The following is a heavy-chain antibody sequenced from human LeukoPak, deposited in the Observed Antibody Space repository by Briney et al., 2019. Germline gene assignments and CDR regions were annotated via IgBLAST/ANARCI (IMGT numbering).Heavy chain of an antibody. V-gene: IGHV1-69*05. Sequence: SVKVSCKASGGTFSSYAISWVRQAPGQGLEWMGGIIPIFGTANYAQKFQGRVTITTDESTSTAYMELSSLRSEDTAVYYCASGESSSWYRFVYWGQRTLVTVSS. D-gene: IGHD6-13*01. CDR1: GGTFSSYA. CDR2: IIPIFGTA. CDR3: ASGESSSWYRFVY. J-gene: IGHJ4*02.